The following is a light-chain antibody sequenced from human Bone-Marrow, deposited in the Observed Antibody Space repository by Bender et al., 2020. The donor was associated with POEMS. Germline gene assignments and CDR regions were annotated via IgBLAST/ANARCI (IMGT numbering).Light chain of an antibody. CDR3: QSYDSSLNGEI. CDR2: DVT. V-gene: IGLV2-14*03. Sequence: QSALTQPASVSGSPGQPITISSTGITSDDGSYNHVSWYQQHPGKAPKLMFYDVTNRPSGVPDRFSASKSGASTCLAITELQAEDEAEYCSQSYDSSLNGEIFSGGTKLTV. CDR1: TSDDGSYNH. J-gene: IGLJ2*01.